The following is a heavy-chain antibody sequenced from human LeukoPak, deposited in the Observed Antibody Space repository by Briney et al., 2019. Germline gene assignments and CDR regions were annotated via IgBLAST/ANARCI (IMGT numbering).Heavy chain of an antibody. V-gene: IGHV1-24*01. J-gene: IGHJ6*03. CDR3: ARAKPNGRGYSGRREYYYYMDV. D-gene: IGHD5-12*01. Sequence: PAASVKVSCKVSGYTLTELSMHWVRQAPGKGLEWMGGFDPEDGETIYAQKFQGRVTMTEDTSTDTAYMELSSLRSEDTAVYYCARAKPNGRGYSGRREYYYYMDVWGKGTTVTISS. CDR2: FDPEDGET. CDR1: GYTLTELS.